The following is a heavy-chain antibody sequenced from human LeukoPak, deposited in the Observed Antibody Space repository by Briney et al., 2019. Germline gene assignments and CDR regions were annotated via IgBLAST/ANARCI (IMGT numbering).Heavy chain of an antibody. V-gene: IGHV3-23*01. CDR2: ISSSGDT. CDR3: AKDAVGGTAYYFDF. CDR1: GFTFTNFA. D-gene: IGHD1-26*01. Sequence: GGSLRLSCAASGFTFTNFAMSWVRQAPGKGPEWRSAISSSGDTYYADSVRGRFTISRDNSKKTLYLQMNRLRAEDTAVYYCAKDAVGGTAYYFDFWGQGTLVSVSS. J-gene: IGHJ4*02.